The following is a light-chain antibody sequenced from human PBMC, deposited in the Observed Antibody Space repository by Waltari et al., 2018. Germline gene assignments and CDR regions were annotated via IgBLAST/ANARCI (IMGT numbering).Light chain of an antibody. CDR1: SGHSSNV. Sequence: QLVLTQSPSASASLGASVKLTCTLSSGHSSNVIAWLQQRPEKCPRYLMKVNSDGSHSKGDEIPDRFSGSSSGAERYLTISNLQSEDEADYFCQTGGHGTWVFGGGTTLTVL. J-gene: IGLJ3*02. CDR3: QTGGHGTWV. V-gene: IGLV4-69*01. CDR2: VNSDGSH.